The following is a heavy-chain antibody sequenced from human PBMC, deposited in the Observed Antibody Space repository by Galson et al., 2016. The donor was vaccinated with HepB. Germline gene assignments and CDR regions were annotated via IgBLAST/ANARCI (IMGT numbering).Heavy chain of an antibody. J-gene: IGHJ6*03. V-gene: IGHV4-59*01. CDR3: ARVRGERYCRGGFCYFHYFYMDV. CDR1: GGSMNEYY. Sequence: ETLSLTCSVSGGSMNEYYWTWIRHSPGKGLEWIGYDHTRGSPNYNPSLTSRVTISIDTSKNQLSLRLASMTAADTAVYFCARVRGERYCRGGFCYFHYFYMDVWGKGTTVTVSS. CDR2: DHTRGSP. D-gene: IGHD2-8*02.